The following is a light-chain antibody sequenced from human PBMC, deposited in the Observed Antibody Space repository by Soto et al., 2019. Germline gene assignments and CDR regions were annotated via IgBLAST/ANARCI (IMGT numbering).Light chain of an antibody. CDR1: HDISTF. Sequence: DIQLTQSPSLLSASIGDRVTITFRASHDISTFLAWYQQKPGKAPKLLIDEASTLQSGVPSRFSGSGSGTEFTLTISGLLPEDFAAYHCQQLYTLPFTFGQGTQLEIK. CDR3: QQLYTLPFT. J-gene: IGKJ5*01. CDR2: EAS. V-gene: IGKV1-9*01.